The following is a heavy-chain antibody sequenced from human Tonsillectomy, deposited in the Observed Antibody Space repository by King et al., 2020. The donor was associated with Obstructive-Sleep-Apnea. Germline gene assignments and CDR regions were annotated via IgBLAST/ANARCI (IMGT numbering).Heavy chain of an antibody. D-gene: IGHD3-10*01. Sequence: LQLQESGPGLVKPSETLSLTCAVSGVSVSHTNYYWGWIRQPPGKGLEWIATVSYSGSTYYNPSLKSRVTMSVDTTKSQFSLRLSSVTAADTAVYYCAKARASDGSGTYYTSFPGYWYFDLWGRGTLVTVSS. V-gene: IGHV4-39*07. J-gene: IGHJ2*01. CDR1: GVSVSHTNYY. CDR3: AKARASDGSGTYYTSFPGYWYFDL. CDR2: VSYSGST.